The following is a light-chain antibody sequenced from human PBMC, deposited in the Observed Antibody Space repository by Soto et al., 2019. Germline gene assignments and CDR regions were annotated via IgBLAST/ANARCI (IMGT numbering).Light chain of an antibody. V-gene: IGKV3-11*01. CDR3: QRRSNWPLT. Sequence: DIVLTQSPATLSLSPGERATLSCRASQSVSSYLAWYQQKPGQAPRLLISDATNRATGIPARFSGSGSGTDFTLTIDSLEPEDFAVYYCQRRSNWPLTFGGGTKVEIK. CDR1: QSVSSY. CDR2: DAT. J-gene: IGKJ4*02.